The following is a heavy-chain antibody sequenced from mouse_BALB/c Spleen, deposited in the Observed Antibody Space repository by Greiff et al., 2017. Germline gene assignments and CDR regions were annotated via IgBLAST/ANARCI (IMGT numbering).Heavy chain of an antibody. D-gene: IGHD1-1*01. Sequence: VQLKESGAELVKPGASVKLSCTASGFNIKDTYMHWVKQRPEQGLEWIGRIDPANGNTKYDPKFQGKATITADTSSNTAYLQLSSLTSEDTAVYYCAPNYGYAMDYWGQGTSVTVSS. CDR3: APNYGYAMDY. J-gene: IGHJ4*01. CDR2: IDPANGNT. CDR1: GFNIKDTY. V-gene: IGHV14-3*02.